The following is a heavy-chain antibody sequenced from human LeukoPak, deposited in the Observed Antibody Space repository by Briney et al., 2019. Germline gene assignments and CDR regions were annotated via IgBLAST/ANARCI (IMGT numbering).Heavy chain of an antibody. D-gene: IGHD3-22*01. V-gene: IGHV4-34*01. J-gene: IGHJ6*03. CDR2: INHSGST. CDR1: GGSFSGYY. CDR3: ARGAPSGYKYYYYYMDV. Sequence: SETLSLTCAVYGGSFSGYYWSWIRQPLGKGLEWIGEINHSGSTNYNPSLKSRVTISVDTSKNQFSLKLSSVTAADTAVYYCARGAPSGYKYYYYYMDVWGKGTTVTVSS.